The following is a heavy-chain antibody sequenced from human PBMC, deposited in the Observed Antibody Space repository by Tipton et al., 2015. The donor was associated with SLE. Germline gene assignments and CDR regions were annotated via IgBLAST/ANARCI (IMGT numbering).Heavy chain of an antibody. CDR1: GFTFSSYD. Sequence: SLRLSCAASGFTFSSYDMHWVRQATGKGLEWVSAIGTAGDTYYPGSVKGRFTISRENAKNSLYLQMNSLRVGDTAAYYCARQDYDSAFDIWGQGTMVTVSS. J-gene: IGHJ3*02. CDR2: IGTAGDT. CDR3: ARQDYDSAFDI. D-gene: IGHD5-12*01. V-gene: IGHV3-13*01.